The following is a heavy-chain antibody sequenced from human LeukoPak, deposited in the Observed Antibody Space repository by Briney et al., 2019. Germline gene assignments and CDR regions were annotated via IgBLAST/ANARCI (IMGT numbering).Heavy chain of an antibody. V-gene: IGHV3-23*01. D-gene: IGHD1-1*01. CDR1: GFTFSSYA. CDR3: AKVDGYYTTGFLDY. CDR2: ISGSGGST. J-gene: IGHJ4*02. Sequence: PGGSPRLSCAASGFTFSSYAMSWVRQAPGKGLEWVSAISGSGGSTYYADSVKGRFTISRDNSKNTLYLQMNSLRAEDTAVYYCAKVDGYYTTGFLDYWGQGTLVTVSS.